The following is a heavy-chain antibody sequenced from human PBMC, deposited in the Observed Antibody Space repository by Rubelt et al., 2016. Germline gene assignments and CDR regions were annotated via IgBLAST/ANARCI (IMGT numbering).Heavy chain of an antibody. CDR3: ARDRNYYGGNSPADY. V-gene: IGHV4-4*02. D-gene: IGHD4-23*01. J-gene: IGHJ4*02. CDR2: IYHSGST. Sequence: GLEWIGEIYHSGSTNYNPSLKSRVTISVDKSKNQFSLKLSSVTAADTAVYYCARDRNYYGGNSPADYWGQGTLVTVSS.